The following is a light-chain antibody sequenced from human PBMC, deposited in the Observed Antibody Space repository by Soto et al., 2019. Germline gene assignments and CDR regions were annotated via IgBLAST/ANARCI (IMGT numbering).Light chain of an antibody. CDR1: SAHSSYT. V-gene: IGLV4-69*01. CDR2: LNSDGSH. Sequence: QPVLPQSPSASASLGASVTLTCTLSSAHSSYTIAWHQQQPEKGPRYLMRLNSDGSHSKGDGIPDRFSGSSSGAERYLTISSLQSEDEAEYYCQTWGTGIRVFGGGTQLTV. J-gene: IGLJ3*02. CDR3: QTWGTGIRV.